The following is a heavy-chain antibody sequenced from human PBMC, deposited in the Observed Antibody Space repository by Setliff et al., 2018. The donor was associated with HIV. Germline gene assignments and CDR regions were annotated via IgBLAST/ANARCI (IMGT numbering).Heavy chain of an antibody. CDR1: GESFSAYF. CDR3: ATGLAVAPDY. Sequence: SETLSLTCAVYGESFSAYFWSWIRQPPGKGLEWIGEINHSGNTNYNPSLKSRVTISIGTSKNHFSLQLSSVSAADTAVYYCATGLAVAPDYWGQGSLVTVSS. V-gene: IGHV4-34*01. CDR2: INHSGNT. D-gene: IGHD6-19*01. J-gene: IGHJ4*02.